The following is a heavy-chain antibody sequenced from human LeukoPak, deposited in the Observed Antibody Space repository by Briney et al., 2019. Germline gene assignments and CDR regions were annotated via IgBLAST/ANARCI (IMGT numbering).Heavy chain of an antibody. D-gene: IGHD3-9*01. J-gene: IGHJ4*02. Sequence: GGSLRLSCAASGFTFSSYAMSWVRQAPGKGLEWVSAISGSGGSTYYADSVKGRFTISRDNSKNTLYLQMNSLGAEDTAVYYCAKAPPTYYDILTGYWGRYYFDYWGQGTLVTVSS. CDR1: GFTFSSYA. V-gene: IGHV3-23*01. CDR2: ISGSGGST. CDR3: AKAPPTYYDILTGYWGRYYFDY.